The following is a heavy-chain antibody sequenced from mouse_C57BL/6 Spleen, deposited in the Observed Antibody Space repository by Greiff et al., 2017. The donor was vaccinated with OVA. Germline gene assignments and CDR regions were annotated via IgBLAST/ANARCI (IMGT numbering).Heavy chain of an antibody. CDR2: ISDGGSYT. CDR3: ARDYGWYFDV. J-gene: IGHJ1*03. CDR1: GFTFSSYA. D-gene: IGHD1-1*02. Sequence: DVHLVASGGGLVKPGGSLKLSCAASGFTFSSYAMSWVRQTPEKRLEWVATISDGGSYTSYPDNVKGRFTISRDNAKNNLYLQRSHLKSEDTAMYYCARDYGWYFDVWGTGTTVTVSS. V-gene: IGHV5-4*01.